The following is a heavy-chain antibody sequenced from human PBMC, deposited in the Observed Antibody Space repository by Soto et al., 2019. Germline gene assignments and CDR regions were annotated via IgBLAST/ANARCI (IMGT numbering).Heavy chain of an antibody. CDR1: GGTFSSYA. Sequence: ASVKVSCAASGGTFSSYAISWVRQAPGQGLEWMGGIIPIFGTANYAQKFQGRVTITADESTSTAYMELSSLRSEDTAVYYCASGGYSYGFEYYGMDVWGQGTTVTVSS. D-gene: IGHD5-18*01. J-gene: IGHJ6*02. V-gene: IGHV1-69*13. CDR2: IIPIFGTA. CDR3: ASGGYSYGFEYYGMDV.